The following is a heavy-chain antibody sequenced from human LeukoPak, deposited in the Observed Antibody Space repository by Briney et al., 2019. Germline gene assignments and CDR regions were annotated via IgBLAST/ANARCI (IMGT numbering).Heavy chain of an antibody. J-gene: IGHJ4*02. V-gene: IGHV1-69*13. CDR1: GGTFSSYA. Sequence: SVKVSCKASGGTFSSYAISWVRQAPGQGLEWMGGIIPIFGTANYAQKFQGRVTITADESTSTAYMELSSLRSEDTAVYYCARDISQWLVLQYFDYWGQGTLVTVSS. D-gene: IGHD6-19*01. CDR2: IIPIFGTA. CDR3: ARDISQWLVLQYFDY.